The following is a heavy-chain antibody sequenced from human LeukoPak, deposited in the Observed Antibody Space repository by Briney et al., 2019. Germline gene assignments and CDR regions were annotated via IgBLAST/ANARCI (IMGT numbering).Heavy chain of an antibody. Sequence: GSLRLSCAASGFTFSDHYMDWVRPAPGKGLEWVGRSRNKANSYTTKYAASVKDRFTISRDDSKNSLYLQMNSLKTEDTAVYYCARTGYSYGSDYWGQGTLVTVSS. CDR2: SRNKANSYTT. J-gene: IGHJ4*02. CDR1: GFTFSDHY. CDR3: ARTGYSYGSDY. D-gene: IGHD5-18*01. V-gene: IGHV3-72*01.